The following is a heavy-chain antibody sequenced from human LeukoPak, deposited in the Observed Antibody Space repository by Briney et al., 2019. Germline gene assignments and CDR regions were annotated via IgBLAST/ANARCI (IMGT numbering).Heavy chain of an antibody. D-gene: IGHD2-15*01. CDR3: ARAPRRSGGSCCFDY. V-gene: IGHV4-59*11. CDR2: IDYSGST. CDR1: GGPISNLL. J-gene: IGHJ4*02. Sequence: SEILYLTCTVFGGPISNLLWSWIRQPPGKGLEWIGYIDYSGSTNYNPSLKSRVTISLDTSNNQFSLKLTSVTAADTAVYYCARAPRRSGGSCCFDYWGQGTLVTVSS.